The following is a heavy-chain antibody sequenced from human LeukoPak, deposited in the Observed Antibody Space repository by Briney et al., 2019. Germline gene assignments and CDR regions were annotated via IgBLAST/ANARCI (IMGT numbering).Heavy chain of an antibody. J-gene: IGHJ4*02. D-gene: IGHD2-2*01. V-gene: IGHV3-7*03. CDR3: ARDIVVITAAPLFEY. CDR1: GFSLSSYW. CDR2: IKQDGSEK. Sequence: PGGSLRLSCAVSGFSLSSYWMSWLRQAQGKELEWVANIKQDGSEKYYVDSVKGRFTISRDNAKNSLYLQMNSLRAEDTAVYYCARDIVVITAAPLFEYWGQGPLVPVPS.